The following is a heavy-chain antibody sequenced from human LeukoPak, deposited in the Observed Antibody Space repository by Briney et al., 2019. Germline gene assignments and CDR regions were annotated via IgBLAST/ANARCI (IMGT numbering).Heavy chain of an antibody. V-gene: IGHV4-59*08. D-gene: IGHD4-17*01. J-gene: IGHJ2*01. CDR2: IYYSGST. CDR1: GGSISSYY. Sequence: SETLSLTCTVPGGSISSYYWSWIRQPPGKGLEWIGYIYYSGSTNYNPSLKSRVTISVDTSKNQFSLKLSSVTAADTAVYYCARRIYGDYGWYFDLWGRGTLVTVSS. CDR3: ARRIYGDYGWYFDL.